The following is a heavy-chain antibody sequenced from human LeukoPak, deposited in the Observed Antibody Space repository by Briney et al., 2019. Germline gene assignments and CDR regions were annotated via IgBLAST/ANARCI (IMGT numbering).Heavy chain of an antibody. J-gene: IGHJ3*02. V-gene: IGHV4-34*01. Sequence: SETLSLTCAVYGGSFSGYYWTWIRQPPGKGLEGMGEINHSESTNYNPSLKSRVTISVDTSKNQSSLKLSSMSAADTAVYYCARAPDSYYYDSSGYRAGSDGFDTWGQGTRVTVSS. CDR2: INHSEST. CDR3: ARAPDSYYYDSSGYRAGSDGFDT. CDR1: GGSFSGYY. D-gene: IGHD3-22*01.